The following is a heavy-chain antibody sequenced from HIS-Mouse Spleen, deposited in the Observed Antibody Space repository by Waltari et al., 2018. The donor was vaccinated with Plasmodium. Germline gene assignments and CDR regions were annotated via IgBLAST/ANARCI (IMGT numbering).Heavy chain of an antibody. CDR2: ISSSSSYK. J-gene: IGHJ4*02. Sequence: EVQLVESGGGLVTPGGSLRLSCAASGITFSSYSMNWVRQAPGKGLEWVSSISSSSSYKYYADSVKGRFTISRDNAKNSLYLQMNSLRAEDTAVYYCARDHNWNYDYWGQGTLVTVSS. V-gene: IGHV3-21*01. D-gene: IGHD1-7*01. CDR1: GITFSSYS. CDR3: ARDHNWNYDY.